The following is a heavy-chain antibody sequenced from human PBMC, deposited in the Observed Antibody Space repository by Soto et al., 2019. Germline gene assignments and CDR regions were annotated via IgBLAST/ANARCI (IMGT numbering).Heavy chain of an antibody. CDR1: GYSFTSYW. J-gene: IGHJ4*02. Sequence: PGESLKISCKGSGYSFTSYWISWVRQMPGKGLEWMGRIDPSDSYTNYSPSFQGHVTISADKSISTAYLQWSSLKASDTAMYYCALTDILTAAPIGKTKNPSDYRGQGTLVTVSS. D-gene: IGHD3-9*01. CDR3: ALTDILTAAPIGKTKNPSDY. V-gene: IGHV5-10-1*01. CDR2: IDPSDSYT.